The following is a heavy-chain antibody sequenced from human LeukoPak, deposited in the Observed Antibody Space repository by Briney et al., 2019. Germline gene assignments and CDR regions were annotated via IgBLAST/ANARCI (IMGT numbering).Heavy chain of an antibody. CDR2: INPNRGDT. V-gene: IGHV1-2*02. CDR3: ARLRVDQLLSDFDY. D-gene: IGHD2-2*01. Sequence: ASVKVSCKASGYNFTGYYIHWVRQAPEQGLEWMGWINPNRGDTNYAQKFQGRVTMTRDTSISTAYMELSRLRSDDTAVYYCARLRVDQLLSDFDYWGQGTLVTVSS. J-gene: IGHJ4*02. CDR1: GYNFTGYY.